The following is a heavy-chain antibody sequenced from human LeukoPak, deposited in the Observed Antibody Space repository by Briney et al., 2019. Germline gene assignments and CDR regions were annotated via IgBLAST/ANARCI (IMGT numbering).Heavy chain of an antibody. D-gene: IGHD3-16*02. J-gene: IGHJ6*02. CDR3: ARVGLSESNLRPDYYYGMDV. V-gene: IGHV1-69*13. CDR2: IIPIFGTA. CDR1: GGTFSSYA. Sequence: ASVKVSCKASGGTFSSYAISWVRQAPGQGLEWMGGIIPIFGTANYAQKFQGRVTITADESTSTAYMELSSLRSEDTAVYYCARVGLSESNLRPDYYYGMDVWGQGTTVTVSS.